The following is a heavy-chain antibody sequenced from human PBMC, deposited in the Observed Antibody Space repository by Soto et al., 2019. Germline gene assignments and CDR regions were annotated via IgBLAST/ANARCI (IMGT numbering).Heavy chain of an antibody. CDR2: IYNSVNN. CDR3: ARAPSGDKVDN. CDR1: GGSISSDYYC. Sequence: QVQLQESGPGLVKPSQTLSLTCTVSGGSISSDYYCWSWIRQSPEKGLEWIGHIYNSVNNYSNPSLRSRVTNSLDTSKNHFSLKLTSVTAADTAVYYGARAPSGDKVDNWGQGTLVTVSS. D-gene: IGHD7-27*01. V-gene: IGHV4-30-4*01. J-gene: IGHJ4*02.